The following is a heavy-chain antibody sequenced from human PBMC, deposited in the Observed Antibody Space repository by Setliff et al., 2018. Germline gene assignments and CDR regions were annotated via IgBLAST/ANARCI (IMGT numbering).Heavy chain of an antibody. Sequence: PGGSLRLSCAASGFNFENYIMHWVRQVPGKGLEWVSLISWDGGSTYYADSVKGRFTISRDNSKNSLYLQMNSLKTEDTAVYYCLGSLRKINSFDIWGQGTMVTVSS. CDR2: ISWDGGST. CDR3: LGSLRKINSFDI. V-gene: IGHV3-43*01. D-gene: IGHD2-21*01. CDR1: GFNFENYI. J-gene: IGHJ3*02.